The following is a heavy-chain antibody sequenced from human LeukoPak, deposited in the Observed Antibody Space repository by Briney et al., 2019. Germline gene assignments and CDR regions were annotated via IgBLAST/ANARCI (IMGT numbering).Heavy chain of an antibody. CDR2: IYYSGST. V-gene: IGHV4-59*01. CDR3: ARDLGVVGATVAFDI. Sequence: SETLSLTCTVSGGSISSYYWSWIRQPPGKGLEWIGYIYYSGSTNYNPSLKSRVTISVDTSKNQFSLKLSSVTAADTAVYYCARDLGVVGATVAFDIWGQGTMVTVSS. D-gene: IGHD1-26*01. CDR1: GGSISSYY. J-gene: IGHJ3*02.